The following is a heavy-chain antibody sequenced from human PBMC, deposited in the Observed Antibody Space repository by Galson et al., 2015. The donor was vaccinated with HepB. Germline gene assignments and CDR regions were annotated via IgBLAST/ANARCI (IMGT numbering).Heavy chain of an antibody. CDR3: AREHSYGDYVFYYDY. V-gene: IGHV4-4*02. J-gene: IGHJ4*02. CDR1: GGSISSSNW. D-gene: IGHD4-17*01. CDR2: IYHSGST. Sequence: SDTLSLTCAVSGGSISSSNWWSWVRQPPGKGLEWIGEIYHSGSTNYNPSLKSRVTISVDKSKNQFSLKLSSVTAADTAVYYCAREHSYGDYVFYYDYWGQGTLVTVSS.